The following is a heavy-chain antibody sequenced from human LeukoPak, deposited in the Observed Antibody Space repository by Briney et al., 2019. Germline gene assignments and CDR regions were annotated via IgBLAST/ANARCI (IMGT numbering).Heavy chain of an antibody. CDR3: ARLVLSRTWFDDF. CDR2: IKGDGSAK. J-gene: IGHJ4*02. V-gene: IGHV3-7*01. CDR1: GFTFSSYW. D-gene: IGHD3-10*01. Sequence: GGSLRLSCAASGFTFSSYWMSWVRQAPGKGLEWVANIKGDGSAKYYVDSVKGRFTITRDNAKSSLFLQMNSLRAEDTAVYYCARLVLSRTWFDDFWGQGTLVTVSS.